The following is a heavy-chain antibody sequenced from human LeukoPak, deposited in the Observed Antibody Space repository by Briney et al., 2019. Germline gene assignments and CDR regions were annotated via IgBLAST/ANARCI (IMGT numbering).Heavy chain of an antibody. D-gene: IGHD3-22*01. CDR2: IRSKPYGGTA. CDR1: GFTFGEYA. V-gene: IGHV3-49*04. J-gene: IGHJ4*02. Sequence: GGSLRLSCTASGFTFGEYAMSWVRQAPGKGLEWVDFIRSKPYGGTAEYAASVKGRFTISRDDSKSIAYLQMNGLKTEDTAIYYCTRGGYYDSSGEYYFDFWGQGTLVTVSS. CDR3: TRGGYYDSSGEYYFDF.